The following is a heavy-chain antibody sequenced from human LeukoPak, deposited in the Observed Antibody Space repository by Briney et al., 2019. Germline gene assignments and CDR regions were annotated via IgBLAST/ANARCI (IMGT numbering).Heavy chain of an antibody. V-gene: IGHV4-59*01. J-gene: IGHJ4*02. CDR1: DGSISSYY. CDR3: ARGDYYDSSGYDY. CDR2: IYYSGST. D-gene: IGHD3-22*01. Sequence: SETLSLTCTVSDGSISSYYWSWIRQPPGKGLEWIGYIYYSGSTNYNPSLKSRVTISVDTSKNQFSLKLSSVTAADTAVYYCARGDYYDSSGYDYWGQGTLVTVSS.